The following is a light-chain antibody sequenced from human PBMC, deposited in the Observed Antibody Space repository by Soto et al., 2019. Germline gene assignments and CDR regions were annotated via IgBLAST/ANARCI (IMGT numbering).Light chain of an antibody. CDR1: QRCDNY. V-gene: IGKV1-39*01. Sequence: DIQMTQAPSFPYASVRDRVAITARVSQRCDNYVNCYQQKPGKAPQLLIYAASTLQSGVPSRFSGRGAGTDFTLTISNLQPEDYATYHCQQSYSSPHTFGQRAKVDIK. CDR2: AAS. CDR3: QQSYSSPHT. J-gene: IGKJ1*01.